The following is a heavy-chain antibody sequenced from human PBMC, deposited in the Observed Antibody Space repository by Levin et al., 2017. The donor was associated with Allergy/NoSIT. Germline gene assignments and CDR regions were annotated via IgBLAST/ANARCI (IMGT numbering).Heavy chain of an antibody. CDR1: GFTFSNYG. CDR2: IKYDGSTK. CDR3: AKDLYYDILSGYYAPDY. Sequence: GESLKISCVASGFTFSNYGMHWVRQAPGKGLEWVAVIKYDGSTKYYADSVKGRFTISRDNSKNTLYLQMDSLRAEDTAVYNCAKDLYYDILSGYYAPDYWGQGTLVTVSS. J-gene: IGHJ4*02. V-gene: IGHV3-30*18. D-gene: IGHD3-9*01.